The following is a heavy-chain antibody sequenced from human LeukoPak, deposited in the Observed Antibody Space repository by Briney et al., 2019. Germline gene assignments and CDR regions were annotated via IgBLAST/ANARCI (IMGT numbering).Heavy chain of an antibody. CDR2: ISGSGGST. CDR3: ARGGITDYGDYSSFDY. D-gene: IGHD4-17*01. J-gene: IGHJ4*02. V-gene: IGHV3-23*01. Sequence: PGGSLRLSCAASGFTFSSYAMSWVRQAPGKGLEWVSAISGSGGSTYYADSVKGRFTISRDNSKNTLYLQMNSLRAEDTGVYYCARGGITDYGDYSSFDYWGQGTLLTVSS. CDR1: GFTFSSYA.